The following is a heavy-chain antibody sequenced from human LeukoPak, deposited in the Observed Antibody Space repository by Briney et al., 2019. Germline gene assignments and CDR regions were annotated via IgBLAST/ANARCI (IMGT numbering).Heavy chain of an antibody. J-gene: IGHJ4*02. V-gene: IGHV5-51*01. CDR1: GYSFINYW. CDR3: ARGLTAAGRIDY. D-gene: IGHD6-13*01. Sequence: GESLQISCKGSGYSFINYWIGWVRQMPGKGLEWMGIIYPGDSNTRYSPSFQGQVTISADKSISTAYLQWSSLKASDTAMYYCARGLTAAGRIDYWGQGTPVTVSS. CDR2: IYPGDSNT.